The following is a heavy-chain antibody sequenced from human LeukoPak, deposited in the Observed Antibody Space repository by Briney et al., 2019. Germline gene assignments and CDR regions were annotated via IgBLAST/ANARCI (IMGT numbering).Heavy chain of an antibody. Sequence: PSETLSLTCTVSGGSISSYYWSWIRQPPGKGLEWIGYIYYSGSTNYNPSLKSRVTISVDTSKNQFSLKLSSVTAADTGVYYCARDSPDVQSGSQYYFDYWGQGTLVTVSS. D-gene: IGHD1-26*01. V-gene: IGHV4-59*01. CDR1: GGSISSYY. CDR2: IYYSGST. CDR3: ARDSPDVQSGSQYYFDY. J-gene: IGHJ4*02.